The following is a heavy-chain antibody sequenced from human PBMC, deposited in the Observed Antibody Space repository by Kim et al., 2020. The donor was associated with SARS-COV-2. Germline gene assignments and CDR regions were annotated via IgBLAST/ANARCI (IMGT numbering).Heavy chain of an antibody. CDR2: IYPGDSDT. J-gene: IGHJ4*02. D-gene: IGHD1-26*01. Sequence: GESLKISCKGSGYSFTSYWIGWVRQMPGKGLEWMGIIYPGDSDTRYGPSFQGQVTISADKSISTAYLQWSSLKASDTAMYYCARLVNSGSYRTKTLDYWGQGTLVTVSS. CDR3: ARLVNSGSYRTKTLDY. CDR1: GYSFTSYW. V-gene: IGHV5-51*01.